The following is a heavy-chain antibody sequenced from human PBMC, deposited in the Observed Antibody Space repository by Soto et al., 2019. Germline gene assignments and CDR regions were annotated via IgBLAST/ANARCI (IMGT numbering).Heavy chain of an antibody. J-gene: IGHJ6*01. CDR1: GFTFSDAW. V-gene: IGHV3-15*01. CDR2: IKRKIDGETT. CDR3: VRYRGGGMDV. D-gene: IGHD2-15*01. Sequence: EVQLVESGGGMVMPGGSLRLSCAASGFTFSDAWMTWIRQAPGKGLQCVGRIKRKIDGETTDYAAPVKGRFTISRYDSKNTLYLKMNSLKVEDTAMYYCVRYRGGGMDVWGQGTTVTVSS.